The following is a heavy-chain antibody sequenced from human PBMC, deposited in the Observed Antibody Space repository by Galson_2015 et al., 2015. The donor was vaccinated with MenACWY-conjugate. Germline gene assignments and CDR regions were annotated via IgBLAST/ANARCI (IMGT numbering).Heavy chain of an antibody. CDR1: GYSFPSFW. Sequence: QSGAEVTKPGESLRISCKASGYSFPSFWLSWVRQMPGQGLEWMAMINPSDSYAHYNSSFQGHVPISADKSTGPAFLQWSSLKSSDTAVYFCARHHVNTAMFLDSWGQGTLVTVSS. J-gene: IGHJ4*02. D-gene: IGHD5-18*01. CDR2: INPSDSYA. V-gene: IGHV5-10-1*01. CDR3: ARHHVNTAMFLDS.